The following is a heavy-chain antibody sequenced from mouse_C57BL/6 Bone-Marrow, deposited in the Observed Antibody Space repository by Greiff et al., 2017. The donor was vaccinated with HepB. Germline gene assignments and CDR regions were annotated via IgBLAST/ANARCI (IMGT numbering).Heavy chain of an antibody. D-gene: IGHD4-1*01. V-gene: IGHV7-3*01. CDR3: ARAWGFAY. J-gene: IGHJ3*01. CDR1: GFTFTDYY. CDR2: IRNKANGYTT. Sequence: DVQLVESGGGLVQPGGYLSLSCAASGFTFTDYYMSWVRQPPGKALEWLGFIRNKANGYTTEYSASVKGRFTISRDNSQSILYLQMNALRAEDSATYYCARAWGFAYWGQGTLVTVSA.